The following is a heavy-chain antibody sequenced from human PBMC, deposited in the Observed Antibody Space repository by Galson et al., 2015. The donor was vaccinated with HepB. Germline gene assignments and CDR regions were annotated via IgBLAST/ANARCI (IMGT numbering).Heavy chain of an antibody. D-gene: IGHD3-10*01. CDR2: IDPSDSYT. Sequence: QSGAEVKKPGESLRISCKGSGYSFTSYWISWVRQMPGKGLEWMGRIDPSDSYTNYSPSFQGHVTISADKSISTAYLQWSSLKASDTAMYYCAIYSQVWATMVRGVIIDAFDIWGQGTMVTVSS. V-gene: IGHV5-10-1*01. J-gene: IGHJ3*02. CDR1: GYSFTSYW. CDR3: AIYSQVWATMVRGVIIDAFDI.